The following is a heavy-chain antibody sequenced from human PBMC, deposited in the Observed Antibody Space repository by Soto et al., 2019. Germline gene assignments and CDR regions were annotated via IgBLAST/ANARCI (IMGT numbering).Heavy chain of an antibody. D-gene: IGHD4-4*01. CDR1: GGSISSNNY. CDR3: ARAGAATTSRWYFDL. CDR2: IYSSGST. Sequence: QLQLQESGPGLVKPSETLSLTCIVSGGSISSNNYWGWIRQPPGKGLEWIGTIYSSGSTYYNPSLKSRVSTSVDTPKHQFSLKLTSVTAADTAVYYCARAGAATTSRWYFDLWGRGTLVTVSS. J-gene: IGHJ2*01. V-gene: IGHV4-39*01.